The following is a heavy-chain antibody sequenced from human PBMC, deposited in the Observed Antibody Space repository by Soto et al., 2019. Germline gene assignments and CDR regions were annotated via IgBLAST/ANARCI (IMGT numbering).Heavy chain of an antibody. D-gene: IGHD1-26*01. J-gene: IGHJ5*02. CDR2: IYYSGST. V-gene: IGHV4-30-4*01. CDR3: ARGSGSSGFDP. CDR1: GGSISSGDYY. Sequence: SETLSLTCTVSGGSISSGDYYWSWIRQPPGKGLEWIGYIYYSGSTYYNPSLKSRVTISVDTSKNQFSLKLSSVTAEDTAVYYCARGSGSSGFDPWGQGTLVTVSS.